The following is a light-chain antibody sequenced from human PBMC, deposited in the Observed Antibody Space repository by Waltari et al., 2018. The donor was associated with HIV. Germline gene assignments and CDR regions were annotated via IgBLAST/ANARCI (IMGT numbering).Light chain of an antibody. CDR2: SAS. J-gene: IGKJ2*01. Sequence: DIQMTQSPSSLSASVGDRVTITCRASQSISNYLNWYHQQPGKAPKLLISSASSLQSGVPSRFSVSGSGTDFTLTISSLQPEDFATYYCQQTYSSPYTFGQGTKLEIK. V-gene: IGKV1-39*01. CDR1: QSISNY. CDR3: QQTYSSPYT.